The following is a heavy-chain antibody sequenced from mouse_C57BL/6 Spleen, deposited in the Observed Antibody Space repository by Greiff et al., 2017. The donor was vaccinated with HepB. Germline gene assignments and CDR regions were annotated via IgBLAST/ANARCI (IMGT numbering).Heavy chain of an antibody. CDR2: INPNNGGT. J-gene: IGHJ2*01. V-gene: IGHV1-26*01. D-gene: IGHD1-1*01. CDR1: GYTFTDYY. Sequence: EVQLQQSGPELVKPGASVKISCKASGYTFTDYYMNWVKQSHGKSLEWIGDINPNNGGTSYNQKFKGKATLTVDKSSSTAYMELRSLTSEDSAVYYCAREAVTTVEGNFDYWGQGTTLTVSS. CDR3: AREAVTTVEGNFDY.